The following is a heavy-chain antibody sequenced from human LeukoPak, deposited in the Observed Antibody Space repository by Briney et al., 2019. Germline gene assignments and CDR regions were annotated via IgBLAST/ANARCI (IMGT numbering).Heavy chain of an antibody. CDR3: AKDQDSVVVPAAPPYYYYGMDV. D-gene: IGHD2-2*01. V-gene: IGHV3-23*01. J-gene: IGHJ6*02. Sequence: GGSLRLSCAASGFTFSSYAMSWVRQAPGKGLEWVSAISGSGGSTYYADSVKGRFTISGDNSKNTLYLQMNSLRAEDTAVYYCAKDQDSVVVPAAPPYYYYGMDVWGQGTTVTVSS. CDR2: ISGSGGST. CDR1: GFTFSSYA.